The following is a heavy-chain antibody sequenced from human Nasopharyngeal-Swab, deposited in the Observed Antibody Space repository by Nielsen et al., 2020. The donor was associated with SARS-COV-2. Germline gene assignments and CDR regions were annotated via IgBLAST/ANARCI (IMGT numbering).Heavy chain of an antibody. Sequence: WIRQPPGKGLEWVSNISSSSSYTNYADSVKGRFTISRDNAKNPLYLQMNSLRVEDTAVYYCARVSYYDILTGYYKGFFDYWGQGTLVTVSS. D-gene: IGHD3-9*01. CDR2: ISSSSSYT. J-gene: IGHJ4*02. V-gene: IGHV3-11*06. CDR3: ARVSYYDILTGYYKGFFDY.